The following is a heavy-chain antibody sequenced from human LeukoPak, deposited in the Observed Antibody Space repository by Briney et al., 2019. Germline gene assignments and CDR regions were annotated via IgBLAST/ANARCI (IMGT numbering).Heavy chain of an antibody. Sequence: ASEKVSCKASGYTFNSSYMHWVRQAPGQGLEWMGIINPSDDSTRYAQKFQGRVTMTKDTSTNTVYMHLSSLSSDDTAVYYCARAYYESSAYRHAVYFDYWGQGTLVTVSS. V-gene: IGHV1-46*02. D-gene: IGHD3-22*01. CDR1: GYTFNSSY. CDR2: INPSDDST. CDR3: ARAYYESSAYRHAVYFDY. J-gene: IGHJ4*02.